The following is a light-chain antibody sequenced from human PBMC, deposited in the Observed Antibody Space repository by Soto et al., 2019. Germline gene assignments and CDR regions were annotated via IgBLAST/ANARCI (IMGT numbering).Light chain of an antibody. V-gene: IGLV1-44*01. CDR1: TSNIGSNT. CDR2: STK. J-gene: IGLJ1*01. Sequence: SVLTQPPSASSTPGQTVTISCSGSTSNIGSNTVNWYQQLSGTAPKLLIFSTKERPSGVPGRFSGSKSGTSASLAISGLQSDDEADYYCAAWDDRLNGYVFGTGTKVTVL. CDR3: AAWDDRLNGYV.